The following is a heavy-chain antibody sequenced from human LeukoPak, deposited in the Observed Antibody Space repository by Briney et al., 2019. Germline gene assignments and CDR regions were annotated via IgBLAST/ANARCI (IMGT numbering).Heavy chain of an antibody. D-gene: IGHD2-21*02. J-gene: IGHJ4*02. Sequence: GGSLRLSCAASGFTFSNAWMSWVRQAPGKGLEWVGRIKSKTDGGTTDYAAPVKGRFTISRDDSKNTLYLQMNSLKTEDTAVYCCTTNIVVVTAIRESNYWGQGTLVTVSS. V-gene: IGHV3-15*01. CDR1: GFTFSNAW. CDR2: IKSKTDGGTT. CDR3: TTNIVVVTAIRESNY.